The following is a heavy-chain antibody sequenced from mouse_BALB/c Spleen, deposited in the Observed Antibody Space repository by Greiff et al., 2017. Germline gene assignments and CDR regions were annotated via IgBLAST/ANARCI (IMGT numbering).Heavy chain of an antibody. CDR1: GFTFSSYG. CDR3: ARGEYDYDVFDY. CDR2: INSNGGST. V-gene: IGHV5-6-3*01. J-gene: IGHJ2*01. Sequence: EVQLVESGGGLVQPGGSLKLSCAASGFTFSSYGMSWVRQTPDKRLELVATINSNGGSTYYPDSVKGRFTISRDNAKNTLYLQMSSLKSEDTAMYYCARGEYDYDVFDYWGEGTTLTVAS. D-gene: IGHD2-4*01.